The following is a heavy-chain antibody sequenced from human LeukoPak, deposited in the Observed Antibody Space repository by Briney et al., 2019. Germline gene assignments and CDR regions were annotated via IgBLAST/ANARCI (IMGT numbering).Heavy chain of an antibody. CDR1: GFTFSSYA. D-gene: IGHD1-26*01. V-gene: IGHV3-23*01. J-gene: IGHJ4*02. Sequence: PGGSLRLSCAASGFTFSSYAMSWVRQAPGKGLEWVSAISGSGGSTYYADSVKGRFTISRDNSKNTLYLQMSSLRAEDTAVYYCAKDRTHSGSYGGVDYWGQGTLVTVSS. CDR2: ISGSGGST. CDR3: AKDRTHSGSYGGVDY.